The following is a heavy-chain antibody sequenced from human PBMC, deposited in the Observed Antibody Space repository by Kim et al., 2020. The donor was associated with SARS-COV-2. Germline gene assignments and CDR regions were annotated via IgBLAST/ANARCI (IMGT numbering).Heavy chain of an antibody. V-gene: IGHV4-39*07. J-gene: IGHJ4*02. D-gene: IGHD6-6*01. CDR2: IYYSGST. Sequence: LETLSLTCTVSGGSISSSSYYWGWIRQPPGKGLEWIGSIYYSGSTYYNPSLKSRVTISVDTSKNQFSLKLSSVTAADTAVYYCAREGGSIAAISKPPFDYWGQGTLVTVSS. CDR3: AREGGSIAAISKPPFDY. CDR1: GGSISSSSYY.